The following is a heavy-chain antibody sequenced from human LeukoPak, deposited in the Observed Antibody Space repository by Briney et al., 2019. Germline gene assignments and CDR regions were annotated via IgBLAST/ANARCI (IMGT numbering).Heavy chain of an antibody. CDR2: MCHGGIT. V-gene: IGHV4-38-2*02. Sequence: PSETLSLTCTVSGYSINSGYYWDWIRQPPGKGLEWIGSMCHGGITYYSPFLRSRVTISVDTSKNQFSLKLSSVTAADTAVYYCARDKLLSARNWFDPWGQGTLVTVSS. CDR3: ARDKLLSARNWFDP. D-gene: IGHD2-2*01. CDR1: GYSINSGYY. J-gene: IGHJ5*02.